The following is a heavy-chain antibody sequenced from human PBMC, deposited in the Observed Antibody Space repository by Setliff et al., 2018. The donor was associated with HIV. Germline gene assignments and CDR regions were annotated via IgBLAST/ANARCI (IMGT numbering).Heavy chain of an antibody. V-gene: IGHV4-30-4*01. Sequence: SETLSLTCTVSGGSISSSSYYWIWIRQHPKKGLEWIGYIYYSGSTYYNPSLKSRVTISVDTSKNQFSLKLSSVTAADTAVYYCARGLSSTASPYFYYYYMDVWGKGTTVTVSS. CDR1: GGSISSSSYY. CDR3: ARGLSSTASPYFYYYYMDV. J-gene: IGHJ6*03. CDR2: IYYSGST. D-gene: IGHD2-2*01.